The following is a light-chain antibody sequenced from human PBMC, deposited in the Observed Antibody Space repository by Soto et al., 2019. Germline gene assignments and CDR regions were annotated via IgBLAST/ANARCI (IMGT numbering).Light chain of an antibody. V-gene: IGKV3-11*02. J-gene: IGKJ3*01. CDR1: QSVRSF. CDR2: DAS. Sequence: EIVLTQSPATLSLSPGESATLSCRASQSVRSFLAWYQQKPGLPPRLLIYDASKRATGIPARFTGSGSGRDFTLTITSLGPEDVAVDYFQYRYHWPPQGTFGPGTKVDIK. CDR3: QYRYHWPPQGT.